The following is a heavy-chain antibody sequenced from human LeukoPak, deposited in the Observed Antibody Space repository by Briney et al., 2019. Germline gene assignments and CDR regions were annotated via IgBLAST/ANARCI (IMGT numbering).Heavy chain of an antibody. CDR2: IYQSGST. D-gene: IGHD2-2*01. V-gene: IGHV4-30-2*01. J-gene: IGHJ6*03. Sequence: KPSETLSLTCGVSGASVSSIGYSWSWIRQPPGRGLEWIGYIYQSGSTSYNPSLQSRVTISIDRSKNQFSLKLSSVTAADTAVYYCARDRSPLGYCSSTSCQGYYYYYMDVWGKGTTVTVSS. CDR1: GASVSSIGYS. CDR3: ARDRSPLGYCSSTSCQGYYYYYMDV.